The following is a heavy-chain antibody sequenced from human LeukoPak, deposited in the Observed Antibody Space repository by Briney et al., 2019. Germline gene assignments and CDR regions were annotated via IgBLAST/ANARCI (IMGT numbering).Heavy chain of an antibody. CDR3: ASQEIQITIFGVVISNWFDP. CDR2: IYYSGST. CDR1: GGSISGGGYY. J-gene: IGHJ5*02. V-gene: IGHV4-31*03. D-gene: IGHD3-3*01. Sequence: SQTLSLTCTVSGGSISGGGYYWSWIRQHPGKGLEWIGYIYYSGSTYYNPSLKSRVTISVDTSKNQFSLKLSSVTAADTAVYYCASQEIQITIFGVVISNWFDPWGQGTLVTVSS.